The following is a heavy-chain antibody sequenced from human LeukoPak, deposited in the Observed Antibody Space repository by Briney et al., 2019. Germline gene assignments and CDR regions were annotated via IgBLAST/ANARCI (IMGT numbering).Heavy chain of an antibody. CDR1: GFTFSNYA. V-gene: IGHV3-23*01. Sequence: GGSLRLSCAASGFTFSNYAMTWVRQAPGMGLEGLSSISGSGDSTYYGDSVKGRLTISRDYSKDRLYLQMDSLRVEDTVIYYCAKVGIAGPSRGGGYLDYWGQGTPVTVSS. CDR2: ISGSGDST. CDR3: AKVGIAGPSRGGGYLDY. D-gene: IGHD6-13*01. J-gene: IGHJ4*02.